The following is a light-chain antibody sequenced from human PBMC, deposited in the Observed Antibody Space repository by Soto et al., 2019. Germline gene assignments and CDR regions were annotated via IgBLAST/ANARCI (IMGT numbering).Light chain of an antibody. V-gene: IGLV1-40*01. J-gene: IGLJ1*01. CDR3: QSYDNSLNGYV. CDR2: RDT. CDR1: TSNIGASYD. Sequence: QSVLTQPPSVSGAPGQRVTISCTGSTSNIGASYDVHWYQQFPGAAPKLLIYRDTHRPSGIPNRFSGSKSGTSASLVIFGLQPGDEADYYCQSYDNSLNGYVFGTGTKVTVL.